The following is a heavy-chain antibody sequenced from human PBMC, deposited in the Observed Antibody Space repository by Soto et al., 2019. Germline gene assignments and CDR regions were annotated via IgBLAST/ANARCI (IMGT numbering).Heavy chain of an antibody. Sequence: EVQLVESGGGLVQPGGSLRLSCAASGFTFSSYSMNWVRQAPGKGLEWVSYISSSSSTIYYADSVKGRFTISRDNAKNSLYLQMNSLRDEDTAVYYCATKGVGDCSGGSCSFFDYWGQGTLVTVSS. CDR3: ATKGVGDCSGGSCSFFDY. V-gene: IGHV3-48*02. CDR2: ISSSSSTI. D-gene: IGHD2-15*01. CDR1: GFTFSSYS. J-gene: IGHJ4*02.